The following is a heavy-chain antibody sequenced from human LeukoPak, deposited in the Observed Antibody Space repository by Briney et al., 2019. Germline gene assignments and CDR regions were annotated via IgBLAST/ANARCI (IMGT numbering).Heavy chain of an antibody. CDR3: ASTNCSSASCYGANWLDP. CDR1: GGSISSGDYY. CDR2: IYYSGST. J-gene: IGHJ5*02. Sequence: SQTLSLTCTVSGGSISSGDYYWSWIRQPPGKGLEWIGSIYYSGSTFHYNPSLKSRLIISVDTSKNQFSLRLSSVTAADTAVYYCASTNCSSASCYGANWLDPWGQGTQVTVSS. V-gene: IGHV4-30-4*08. D-gene: IGHD2-2*01.